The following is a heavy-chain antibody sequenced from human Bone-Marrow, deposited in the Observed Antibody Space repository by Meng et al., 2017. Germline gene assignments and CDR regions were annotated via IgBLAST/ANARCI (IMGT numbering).Heavy chain of an antibody. J-gene: IGHJ4*01. V-gene: IGHV1-58*01. Sequence: LVKVSCKASGFTFTSSAVQWVRQARGQRLEWIGWIVVGSSNTNYAQKVQERVTITRDMSTSTAYMELSSLRSEDTAVYYCAADPSFWSGYSVLGYWGQGTLVTVSS. CDR3: AADPSFWSGYSVLGY. CDR1: GFTFTSSA. D-gene: IGHD3-3*01. CDR2: IVVGSSNT.